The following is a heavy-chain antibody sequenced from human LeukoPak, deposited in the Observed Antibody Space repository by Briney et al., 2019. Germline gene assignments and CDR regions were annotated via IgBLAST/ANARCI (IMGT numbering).Heavy chain of an antibody. D-gene: IGHD2-2*01. CDR2: ISAYNGNT. J-gene: IGHJ4*02. CDR3: ARGFAYQLLLPSDY. CDR1: GYTFTSYG. Sequence: ASVKVSCKASGYTFTSYGISWVRQAPGQGLEWMGWISAYNGNTSYAQKLQGRVTMTTDTSTSTAYMELRSLRSDDTAVYYCARGFAYQLLLPSDYWGQGTLVTVSS. V-gene: IGHV1-18*01.